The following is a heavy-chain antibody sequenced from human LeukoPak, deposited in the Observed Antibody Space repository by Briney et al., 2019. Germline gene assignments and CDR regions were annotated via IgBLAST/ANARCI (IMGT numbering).Heavy chain of an antibody. CDR3: ARDPLPSGSYYEGYFDY. D-gene: IGHD1-26*01. V-gene: IGHV1-46*01. Sequence: ASVKVSCKASGYTFTSYYMHWVRQAPGQGLEWMGIINPSGGSTSYAQKFQGRVTMTRGTSTSTVYMELSSLRSEDTAVYYCARDPLPSGSYYEGYFDYWGQGTLVTVSS. CDR1: GYTFTSYY. J-gene: IGHJ4*02. CDR2: INPSGGST.